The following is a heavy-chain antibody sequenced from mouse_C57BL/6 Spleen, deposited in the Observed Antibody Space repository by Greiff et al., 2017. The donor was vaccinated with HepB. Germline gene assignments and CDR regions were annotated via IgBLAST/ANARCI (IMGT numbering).Heavy chain of an antibody. V-gene: IGHV1-76*01. D-gene: IGHD2-4*01. Sequence: QVQLQQSGAELVRPGASVKLSCKASGYTFTDYYINWVKQRPGQGLEWIARIYPGSGNTYYNEKFKGKATLTAEKSSRTAYMQLSSLTSEGSAVYVCARAGDYDLFFADWGQGTLVTVSA. CDR2: IYPGSGNT. CDR1: GYTFTDYY. CDR3: ARAGDYDLFFAD. J-gene: IGHJ3*01.